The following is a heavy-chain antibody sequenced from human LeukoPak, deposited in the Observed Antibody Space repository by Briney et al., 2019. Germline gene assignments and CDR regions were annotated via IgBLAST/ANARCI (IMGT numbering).Heavy chain of an antibody. CDR2: IYSGGNT. CDR1: GFTVSSNY. Sequence: GGSLRLSCAASGFTVSSNYMSWVRQAPGKGLEWVSVIYSGGNTYYADSVKGRFTISRDNSKNTLYLQMNSLRAEDTAVYYCAKSVRLTVVTYFDYWGQGTLVTVSS. V-gene: IGHV3-53*01. D-gene: IGHD2-21*02. J-gene: IGHJ4*02. CDR3: AKSVRLTVVTYFDY.